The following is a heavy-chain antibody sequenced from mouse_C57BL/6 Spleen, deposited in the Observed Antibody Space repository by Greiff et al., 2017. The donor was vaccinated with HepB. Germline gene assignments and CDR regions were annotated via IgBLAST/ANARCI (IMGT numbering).Heavy chain of an antibody. CDR3: AREDYDGRAMDY. Sequence: EVKLQESGPVLVKPGASVKMSCKASGYTFTDYYMNWVKQSHGKSLEWIGVINPYNGGTSYNQKFKGKATLTVDKSSSTAYMELNSLTSEDSAVYYCAREDYDGRAMDYWGQGTSVTVSS. V-gene: IGHV1-19*01. J-gene: IGHJ4*01. D-gene: IGHD1-1*02. CDR2: INPYNGGT. CDR1: GYTFTDYY.